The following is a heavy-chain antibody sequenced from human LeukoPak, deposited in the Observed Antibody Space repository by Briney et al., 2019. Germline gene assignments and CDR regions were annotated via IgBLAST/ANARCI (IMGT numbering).Heavy chain of an antibody. CDR3: ARGTIEPFDY. CDR1: GGTFSSYA. D-gene: IGHD2-8*01. Sequence: GSSVKVSCKASGGTFSSYAISWVRQAPGQGLEWMGWINTYNGNTNYAQKLQGRVTMTTDTSTSTAYMELRNLRSDDTAVYYCARGTIEPFDYWGQGTLVTVSS. J-gene: IGHJ4*02. CDR2: INTYNGNT. V-gene: IGHV1-18*01.